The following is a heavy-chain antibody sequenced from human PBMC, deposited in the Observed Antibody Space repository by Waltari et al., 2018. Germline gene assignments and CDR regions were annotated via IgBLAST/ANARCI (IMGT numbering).Heavy chain of an antibody. Sequence: QLQLQESGPGLVKPSETLSLTCTVSGGSISSSSYYWGWIRQPPGKGLEWIGSIYYSGSTYYNPSLKSRVTISVGTSKNQFSLKLSSVTAADTAVYYCARGRTTVTNYFDYWGQGTLVTVSS. CDR1: GGSISSSSYY. CDR2: IYYSGST. D-gene: IGHD4-4*01. J-gene: IGHJ4*02. V-gene: IGHV4-39*07. CDR3: ARGRTTVTNYFDY.